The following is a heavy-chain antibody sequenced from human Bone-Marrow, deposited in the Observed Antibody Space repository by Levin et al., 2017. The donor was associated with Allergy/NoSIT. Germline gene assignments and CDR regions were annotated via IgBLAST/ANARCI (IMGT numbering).Heavy chain of an antibody. D-gene: IGHD3-22*01. CDR2: VSWNGSRT. Sequence: GGSLRLSCAASGFTFSNSDMNWVHQAPGKGLEWVSGVSWNGSRTHYADSVKGRFIISRDNSRNTLYLQTNSLRAEDTAVYYCVRNIRIGGYYDSSGTYYYDYGMDVWGQGTTVTVSS. CDR3: VRNIRIGGYYDSSGTYYYDYGMDV. J-gene: IGHJ6*02. V-gene: IGHV3-35*01. CDR1: GFTFSNSD.